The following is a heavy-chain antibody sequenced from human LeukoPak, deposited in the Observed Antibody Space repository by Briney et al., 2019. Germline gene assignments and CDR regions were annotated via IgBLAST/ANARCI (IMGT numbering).Heavy chain of an antibody. CDR2: MYYSGST. J-gene: IGHJ4*02. Sequence: SETLSLTCTVSGGSISSSSYYWGWIRQTPGKGLEWIGTMYYSGSTNYNPSLKSRVTLSIDTPKNQFSLRLSSVTAADTAVYFCASKSTAWTIDYWGQGTLVTVSS. D-gene: IGHD3/OR15-3a*01. CDR1: GGSISSSSYY. V-gene: IGHV4-39*01. CDR3: ASKSTAWTIDY.